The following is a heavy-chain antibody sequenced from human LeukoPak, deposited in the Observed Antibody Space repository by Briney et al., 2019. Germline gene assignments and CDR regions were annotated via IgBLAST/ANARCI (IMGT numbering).Heavy chain of an antibody. D-gene: IGHD3-22*01. CDR3: AKCSGYYVDNWFDP. J-gene: IGHJ5*02. V-gene: IGHV3-30-3*02. Sequence: GGSLRLSCAASGFTFSNYAMHWVRQAPGKGLEWVAAIPDDGSNKYYSDSVKGRFTISRDNSKNTLYLQMNSLRAEDTAVYYCAKCSGYYVDNWFDPWGQGTLVSVSS. CDR1: GFTFSNYA. CDR2: IPDDGSNK.